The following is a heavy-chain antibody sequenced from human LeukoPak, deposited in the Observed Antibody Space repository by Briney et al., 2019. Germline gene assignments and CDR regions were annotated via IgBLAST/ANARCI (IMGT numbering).Heavy chain of an antibody. V-gene: IGHV1-8*01. CDR3: ARKLSGYSSGWYPDY. D-gene: IGHD6-19*01. CDR1: GYIFTSYD. Sequence: ASVKVSCKASGYIFTSYDINXXXQAPGQGLEXXXXIYPKNXXTGYAEKFQGRVTXXTDXSTNTAFMETKNLTSDDTAVYFCARKLSGYSSGWYPDYWGQGTLVIVSS. J-gene: IGHJ4*02. CDR2: IYPKNXXT.